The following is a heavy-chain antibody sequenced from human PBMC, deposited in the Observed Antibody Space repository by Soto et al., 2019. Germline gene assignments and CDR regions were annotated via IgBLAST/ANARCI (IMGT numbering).Heavy chain of an antibody. CDR3: ARDPTKYSSGWYYFDY. D-gene: IGHD6-19*01. V-gene: IGHV3-48*01. CDR2: ISSSSSTI. Sequence: GSLRLSCAASGFTFSSYSMNWVRQAPGKGLEWVSYISSSSSTIYYADSVKGRFTISRDNAKNSLYLQMNSLRAEDTAVYYCARDPTKYSSGWYYFDYWGQGTLVTVSS. CDR1: GFTFSSYS. J-gene: IGHJ4*02.